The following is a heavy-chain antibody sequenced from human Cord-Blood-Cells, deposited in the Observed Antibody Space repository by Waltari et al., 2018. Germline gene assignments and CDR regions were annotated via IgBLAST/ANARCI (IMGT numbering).Heavy chain of an antibody. CDR2: IYYSGST. Sequence: QLQLQESGPGLVKPSETLSLTCTVSGGSISSSSYYWGWIRQPPGKGLGWIGSIYYSGSTYYNPSLKSRVTISVDTSKNQFSLKLSSVTAADTAVYYCARRDIVGATDYWGQGTLVTVSS. J-gene: IGHJ4*02. D-gene: IGHD1-26*01. CDR3: ARRDIVGATDY. V-gene: IGHV4-39*01. CDR1: GGSISSSSYY.